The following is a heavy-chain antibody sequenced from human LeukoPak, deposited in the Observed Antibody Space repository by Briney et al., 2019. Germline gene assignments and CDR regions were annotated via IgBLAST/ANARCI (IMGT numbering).Heavy chain of an antibody. CDR1: GYTLTESS. CDR3: ATDFPPEVRGVTNFDY. J-gene: IGHJ4*02. Sequence: ASVRVSCKVSGYTLTESSMHWVRQAPGKGGEWMGGFDPEDGETIYAQKFQGRVTMTEDTSTDTAYMELSSLRSEDTAVYYCATDFPPEVRGVTNFDYWGQGTLVTVSS. V-gene: IGHV1-24*01. CDR2: FDPEDGET. D-gene: IGHD3-10*01.